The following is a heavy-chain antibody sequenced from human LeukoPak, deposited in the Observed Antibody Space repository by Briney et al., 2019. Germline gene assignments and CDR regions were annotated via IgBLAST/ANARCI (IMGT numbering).Heavy chain of an antibody. J-gene: IGHJ4*02. CDR1: GGSISSSNW. D-gene: IGHD3-10*01. CDR2: IYHSGST. Sequence: SETLSLTCTVSGGSISSSNWWSRVRQPPGKGLEWIGEIYHSGSTNYNPSLKSRVTISVDKSKNQFSLKLSSVTAADTAVYYCARGSFWMVRGVMGYWGQGTLVTVSS. CDR3: ARGSFWMVRGVMGY. V-gene: IGHV4-4*02.